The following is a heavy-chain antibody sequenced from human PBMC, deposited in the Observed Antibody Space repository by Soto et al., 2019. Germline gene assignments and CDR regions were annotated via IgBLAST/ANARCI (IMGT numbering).Heavy chain of an antibody. D-gene: IGHD3-10*01. CDR3: ASSYGSGYRAFDS. CDR2: INPILSLS. J-gene: IGHJ4*02. Sequence: QVQLVQSGAEVKKPGSSGRVSCKASGDTFNFYSINWVRQAPGLGLEWMGRINPILSLSNYAPRFQGRVTMTADKSTTTAYMELSSLRSEDTAMYYCASSYGSGYRAFDSWGQGALVTVSS. V-gene: IGHV1-69*02. CDR1: GDTFNFYS.